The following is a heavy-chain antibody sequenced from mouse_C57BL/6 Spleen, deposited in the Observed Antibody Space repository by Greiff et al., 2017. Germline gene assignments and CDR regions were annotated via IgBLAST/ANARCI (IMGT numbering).Heavy chain of an antibody. D-gene: IGHD1-1*01. V-gene: IGHV1-82*01. CDR1: GYAFSSSW. Sequence: QVQLQQSGPELVKPGASVKISCKASGYAFSSSWMNWVKQRPGKGLEWIGRIYPGDGDTNYNGKFKGKATLTADKYSSTAYMQLSSLTSEDSAVYFCAGFITTVNYAMDYWGQGTSVTVSS. J-gene: IGHJ4*01. CDR2: IYPGDGDT. CDR3: AGFITTVNYAMDY.